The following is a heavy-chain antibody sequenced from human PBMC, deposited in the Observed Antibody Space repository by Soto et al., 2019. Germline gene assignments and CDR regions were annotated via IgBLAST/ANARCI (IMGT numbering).Heavy chain of an antibody. CDR3: TRYGGPTQPHYLDH. Sequence: PGGSLGLSCAASGFNFDNYPMGWVRQAPGKGLQWVSSIFETGDATVYTDSVQGRFFISRDNSKYTLYLQMTNLRVEDTAVYHCTRYGGPTQPHYLDHWGQGILVTVSS. J-gene: IGHJ4*02. V-gene: IGHV3-23*01. CDR2: IFETGDAT. CDR1: GFNFDNYP. D-gene: IGHD4-17*01.